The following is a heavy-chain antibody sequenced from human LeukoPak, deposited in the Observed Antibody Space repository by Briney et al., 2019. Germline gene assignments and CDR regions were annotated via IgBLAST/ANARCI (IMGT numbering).Heavy chain of an antibody. CDR1: GASISSDY. D-gene: IGHD6-19*01. CDR3: ARTDSSEGDFDL. Sequence: SETLSLTCNVYGASISSDYWTWIRQPPGKGLEWIGYIYYSGGTDFNPSLRGRVSISIDTSRQRFSLKLTSVTAADTAVYYCARTDSSEGDFDLWGQGTMVAVSS. CDR2: IYYSGGT. V-gene: IGHV4-59*01. J-gene: IGHJ3*01.